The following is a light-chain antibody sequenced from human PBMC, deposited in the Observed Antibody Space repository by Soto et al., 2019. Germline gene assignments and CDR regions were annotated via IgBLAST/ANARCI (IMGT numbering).Light chain of an antibody. V-gene: IGKV3-15*01. CDR2: GAS. CDR1: QSVSSN. Sequence: EVVMTQSPDPLSVSTGERATLSCRASQSVSSNLAWYQQKLGQAPRLLIYGASTRATGIPARFSGSGSGTEFTLTISRLEPEDFAVYYCQQYGNLPLTFGGGTKVDIK. CDR3: QQYGNLPLT. J-gene: IGKJ4*01.